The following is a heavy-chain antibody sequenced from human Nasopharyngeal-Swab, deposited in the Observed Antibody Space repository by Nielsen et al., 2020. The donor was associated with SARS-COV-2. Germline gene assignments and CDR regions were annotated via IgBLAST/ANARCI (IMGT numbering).Heavy chain of an antibody. Sequence: GGSLRLSCAASGFTISTNGMHWVRQAPGKGLEWLAYISSSSSKSYYADSVKGRFTISRDNPKKSLFLQMNSLRDEDTAVYYCARDVAIVGDTLDNWGQGTLVTVSS. V-gene: IGHV3-48*02. D-gene: IGHD1-26*01. CDR3: ARDVAIVGDTLDN. CDR1: GFTISTNG. CDR2: ISSSSSKS. J-gene: IGHJ4*02.